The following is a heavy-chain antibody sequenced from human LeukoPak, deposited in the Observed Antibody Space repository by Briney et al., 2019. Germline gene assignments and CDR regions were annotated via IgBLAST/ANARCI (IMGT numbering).Heavy chain of an antibody. V-gene: IGHV3-64*01. CDR1: GFTFSSYA. CDR3: AKPLYNSGWYGGGDS. CDR2: ISSDGGST. Sequence: GGSLRLSCAASGFTFSSYAMHWVRQAPGKGLEYVSSISSDGGSTHYTNSVKGRFTISRDNSKNTLDLQMGSLRGEDMAVYYCAKPLYNSGWYGGGDSWGQGTLVSVSS. J-gene: IGHJ5*02. D-gene: IGHD6-19*01.